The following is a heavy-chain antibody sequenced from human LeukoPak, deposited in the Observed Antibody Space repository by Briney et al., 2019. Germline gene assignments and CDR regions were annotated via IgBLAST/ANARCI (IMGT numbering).Heavy chain of an antibody. Sequence: PGRSLRLSCAASGFTFSSYGMHWVRQAPGKGLEWVAVISYDGSNKYYADSVKGRFTISRDNSKNTLYLQMNSLRAEDTAVYYCARDMYYYDSSGYYQIDYWGQGTLVTVSS. CDR1: GFTFSSYG. CDR3: ARDMYYYDSSGYYQIDY. V-gene: IGHV3-30*03. CDR2: ISYDGSNK. D-gene: IGHD3-22*01. J-gene: IGHJ4*02.